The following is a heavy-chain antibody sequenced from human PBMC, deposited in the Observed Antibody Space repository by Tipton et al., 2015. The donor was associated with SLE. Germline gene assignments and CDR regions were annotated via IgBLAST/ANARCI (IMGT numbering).Heavy chain of an antibody. V-gene: IGHV4-34*01. CDR2: INHSGST. CDR1: GGSFSGYY. D-gene: IGHD3/OR15-3a*01. CDR3: ARRGDGDWNYVDY. Sequence: TLSLTCAVYGGSFSGYYWSWIRQPPGKGLEWIGEINHSGSTNYNPFLKSRVTISVDTSKNQFSLKLSSVTAADTAVYYCARRGDGDWNYVDYWGQGTLVTVSS. J-gene: IGHJ4*02.